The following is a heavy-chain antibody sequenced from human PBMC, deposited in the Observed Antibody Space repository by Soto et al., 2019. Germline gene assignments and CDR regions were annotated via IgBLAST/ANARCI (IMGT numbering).Heavy chain of an antibody. V-gene: IGHV4-59*02. Sequence: QVQLQASGPGLVKPSETLSLICTVSGGSVRDSYWTWIRQPPGKGLEWIGYVSASGTTKYSSSLKSRVPMSVDTSKNQFSLKVNSVTTADTAIYYCARVGHLNVYYASDYWGQGVLVTVSS. CDR2: VSASGTT. J-gene: IGHJ4*02. CDR1: GGSVRDSY. D-gene: IGHD1-26*01. CDR3: ARVGHLNVYYASDY.